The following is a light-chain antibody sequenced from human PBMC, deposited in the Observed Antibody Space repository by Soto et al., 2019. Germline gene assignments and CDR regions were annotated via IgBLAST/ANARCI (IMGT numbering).Light chain of an antibody. CDR3: RQDYNYPWT. CDR1: QGIRND. Sequence: AIQMTQSPSSLSASVGDRVTMTCRAIQGIRNDLGWYQQKPGKAPKLLIYAASSLQSGVPSRFSGSGSGTDFTLTISSLQPEDFATYYCRQDYNYPWTFGQGTKVEIK. J-gene: IGKJ1*01. CDR2: AAS. V-gene: IGKV1-6*01.